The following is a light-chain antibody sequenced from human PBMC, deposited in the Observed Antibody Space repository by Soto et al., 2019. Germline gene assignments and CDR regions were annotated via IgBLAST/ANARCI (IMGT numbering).Light chain of an antibody. J-gene: IGKJ2*01. CDR1: QSIDSW. CDR3: QQYHTFPNT. V-gene: IGKV1-5*03. Sequence: DIQMTQSPSTLSASVGDRVTITCRASQSIDSWLAWYQQKPGKAPNLLIYKASTLESGVPSRFSGSASGTEFTLTISRLQPDDFATYYCQQYHTFPNTFGQGTKLE. CDR2: KAS.